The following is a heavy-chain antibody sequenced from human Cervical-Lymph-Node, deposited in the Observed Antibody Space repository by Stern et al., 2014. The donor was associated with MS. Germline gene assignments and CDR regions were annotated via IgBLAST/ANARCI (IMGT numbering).Heavy chain of an antibody. CDR3: ASRWSGTYYGQNWFDP. CDR1: GGSISSGGHY. V-gene: IGHV4-31*03. J-gene: IGHJ5*02. D-gene: IGHD1-26*01. Sequence: ESGPGLVKPSQTLSLTCTVSGGSISSGGHYWSWIRQHPGKGLEWIGYIYYSGGTFYNPSLKSRVSISLDTSKNQFSLKLSSVTAADTAVYYCASRWSGTYYGQNWFDPWGQGTLVTVSS. CDR2: IYYSGGT.